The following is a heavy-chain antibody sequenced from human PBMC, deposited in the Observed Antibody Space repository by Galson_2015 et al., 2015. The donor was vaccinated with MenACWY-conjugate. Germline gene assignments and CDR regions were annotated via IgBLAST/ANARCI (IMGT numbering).Heavy chain of an antibody. Sequence: SLRLSCAASGFTFTNYCMHWVRQAPGKGLEWVAVISYDGSNKYYADSVKGRFTISRDNSKNTLYLQMNSLRAEDTAVYYCAKDRSGTIDWYFDLWGRGTLVTVSS. V-gene: IGHV3-30*18. CDR1: GFTFTNYC. CDR3: AKDRSGTIDWYFDL. J-gene: IGHJ2*01. D-gene: IGHD1-14*01. CDR2: ISYDGSNK.